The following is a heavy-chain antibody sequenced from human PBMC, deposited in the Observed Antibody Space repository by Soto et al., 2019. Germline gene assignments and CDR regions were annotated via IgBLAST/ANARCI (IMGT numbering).Heavy chain of an antibody. V-gene: IGHV1-18*01. D-gene: IGHD1-7*01. Sequence: ASVKVSCKASGYTFTSYGISWVRQAPGQGLEWMGWISAYNGNTNYAQKLQGRVTMTTDTSTSTAYMELRSLRSDDTAVYYCARAYGAPITGTTYFDYWGQGTLVTVSS. CDR1: GYTFTSYG. CDR3: ARAYGAPITGTTYFDY. J-gene: IGHJ4*02. CDR2: ISAYNGNT.